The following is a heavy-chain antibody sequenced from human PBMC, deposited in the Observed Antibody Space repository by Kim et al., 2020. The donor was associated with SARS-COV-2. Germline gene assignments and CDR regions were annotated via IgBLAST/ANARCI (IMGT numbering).Heavy chain of an antibody. CDR3: ARLRRSVGGTMDYFNYDMDV. Sequence: GGSLRLSCAASGFTFSDYYMAWIRQAPGKGLEWISYISSTSIYINYADSVKGRFTISRDSAKNSLYLQMNSLRAEDTAVYYCARLRRSVGGTMDYFNYDMDVWGQGTTVTVSS. V-gene: IGHV3-11*06. D-gene: IGHD1-26*01. J-gene: IGHJ6*02. CDR1: GFTFSDYY. CDR2: ISSTSIYI.